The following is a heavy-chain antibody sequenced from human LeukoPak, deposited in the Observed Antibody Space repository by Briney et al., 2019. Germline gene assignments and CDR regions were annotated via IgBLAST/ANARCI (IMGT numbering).Heavy chain of an antibody. Sequence: PGGSLRLSCAASGFTFSSYAMSWVRQAPGKGLEWVSGISSSGGSPYYADSVKGRFTISRDNSKNTLYLRMNSLRAEDTAVYYCAQDLPTAITARPHYWGQGTLATVSS. CDR2: ISSSGGSP. J-gene: IGHJ4*02. D-gene: IGHD6-6*01. V-gene: IGHV3-23*01. CDR3: AQDLPTAITARPHY. CDR1: GFTFSSYA.